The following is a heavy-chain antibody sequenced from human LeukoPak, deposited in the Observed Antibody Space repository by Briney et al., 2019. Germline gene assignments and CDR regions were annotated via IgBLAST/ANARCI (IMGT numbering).Heavy chain of an antibody. D-gene: IGHD6-19*01. CDR1: GFPFSFYY. CDR2: ISSSGRTI. CDR3: ARGSGWGGRDYFDY. Sequence: PGGSLRLSCAASGFPFSFYYMSWIRQARGKGLEWVCDISSSGRTIYYADTVRGRFTISRDNAKNSLYLQMNSLRAEDTALYYCARGSGWGGRDYFDYWGQGTLVTVSS. J-gene: IGHJ4*02. V-gene: IGHV3-11*01.